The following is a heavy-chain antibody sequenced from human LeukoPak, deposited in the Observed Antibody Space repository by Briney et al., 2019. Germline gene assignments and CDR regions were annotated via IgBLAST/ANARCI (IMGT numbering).Heavy chain of an antibody. CDR3: ARERVGYCSGGSCYNYFDY. D-gene: IGHD2-15*01. CDR2: IKQDGSEK. Sequence: PGGSLRLSCAASGFTFSSYWMSWVRQAPGKGLEWVANIKQDGSEKYYVDSVKGRFTISRDNAKNSLYLQMNSLRAEDTAVYYCARERVGYCSGGSCYNYFDYWGQGTLVTVPS. V-gene: IGHV3-7*01. J-gene: IGHJ4*02. CDR1: GFTFSSYW.